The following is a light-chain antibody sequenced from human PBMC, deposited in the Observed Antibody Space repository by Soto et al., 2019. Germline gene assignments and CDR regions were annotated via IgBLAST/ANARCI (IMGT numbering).Light chain of an antibody. V-gene: IGKV1-33*01. Sequence: IQLTQSPSSLSASVGETVTITCRASQDIDNSLNWYQHKPGKAPKLLVYAVSFLKTGVPSRFSGRGSGTVFSLTINSLQSDDFATYYCQQHDGRPTLTFGQGTRLDSK. J-gene: IGKJ5*01. CDR3: QQHDGRPTLT. CDR2: AVS. CDR1: QDIDNS.